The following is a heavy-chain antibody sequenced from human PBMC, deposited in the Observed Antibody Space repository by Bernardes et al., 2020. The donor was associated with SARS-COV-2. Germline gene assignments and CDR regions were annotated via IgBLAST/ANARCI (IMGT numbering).Heavy chain of an antibody. D-gene: IGHD6-13*01. J-gene: IGHJ6*02. CDR3: ARARMYSTNWSYHYGMDL. Sequence: SETLSLTCTVSGASVSSGTYYWSWIRQPPGKGLEWIGYIYYTGSTNYNASLKSRVTLSIDTSKNQFSLRLHSVTAADTAVYYCARARMYSTNWSYHYGMDLWGQGTTVTVSS. CDR2: IYYTGST. V-gene: IGHV4-61*01. CDR1: GASVSSGTYY.